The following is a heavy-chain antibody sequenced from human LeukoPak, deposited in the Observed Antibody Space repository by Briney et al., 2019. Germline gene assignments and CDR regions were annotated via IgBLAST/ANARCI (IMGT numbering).Heavy chain of an antibody. CDR1: GYTFTGYY. V-gene: IGHV1-2*02. D-gene: IGHD5-24*01. CDR3: ARDRGSRDGYNPYYFDY. Sequence: ASVKVSCKASGYTFTGYYMNWVRQAPGQGLEWMGWIYPNSGGTNYAQKFQGRVTMTRDTSISTAYMELSRLRSDDTAVYYCARDRGSRDGYNPYYFDYWGQGTLVTVSS. J-gene: IGHJ4*02. CDR2: IYPNSGGT.